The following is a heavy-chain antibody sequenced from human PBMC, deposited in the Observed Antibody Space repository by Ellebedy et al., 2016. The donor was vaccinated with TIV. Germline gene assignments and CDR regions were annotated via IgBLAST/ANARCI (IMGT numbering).Heavy chain of an antibody. CDR1: GFSFSSYA. D-gene: IGHD6-13*01. Sequence: GGSLRLSCAASGFSFSSYAMSWVRQAPGKGLEWVSHISTSGSTIYYTDYVKGRFTISRDNSKNSLYLQMNSLRAEDTAMYYCARMSATGKRASDYWGQGTLVIVSS. CDR3: ARMSATGKRASDY. V-gene: IGHV3-48*04. CDR2: ISTSGSTI. J-gene: IGHJ4*02.